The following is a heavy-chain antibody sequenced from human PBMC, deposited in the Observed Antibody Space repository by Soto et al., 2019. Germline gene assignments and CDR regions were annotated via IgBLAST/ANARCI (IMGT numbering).Heavy chain of an antibody. CDR3: AKDGLMITFGGVTH. CDR1: GFTFSSYG. J-gene: IGHJ4*02. Sequence: QVQLVESGGGVVQPGRSLRLSCAASGFTFSSYGMHWVRQAPGKGLEWVAVISYDGSKKNYADSVKGRFTISRDNSKNTLYLQMNSLGAEATAVYYCAKDGLMITFGGVTHWGQGTLVTVSS. CDR2: ISYDGSKK. D-gene: IGHD3-16*01. V-gene: IGHV3-30*18.